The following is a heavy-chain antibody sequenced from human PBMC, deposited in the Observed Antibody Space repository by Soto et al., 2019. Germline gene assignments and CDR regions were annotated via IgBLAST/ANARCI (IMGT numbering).Heavy chain of an antibody. CDR2: IIPIFGTA. Sequence: SVKVSCKASGGTFSSYAISWVRQAPGQGLEWMGGIIPIFGTANYAQKFQGRVTITADESTSTAYMELSSLRSEDTAVYYCASAGAYCGGDCPPWGQGTLVTVS. CDR1: GGTFSSYA. D-gene: IGHD2-21*02. J-gene: IGHJ5*02. V-gene: IGHV1-69*13. CDR3: ASAGAYCGGDCPP.